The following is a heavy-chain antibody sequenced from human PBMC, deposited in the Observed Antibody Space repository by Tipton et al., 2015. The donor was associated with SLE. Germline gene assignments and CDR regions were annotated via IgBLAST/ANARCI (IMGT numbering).Heavy chain of an antibody. CDR1: GGSISSSSYY. CDR3: ARGTGIERNYYYYYYMDV. Sequence: GLVKPSETLSLTCTVSGGSISSSSYYWGWIRQPPGKGLEWIGSIYYSGSTYYNPSLKSRVTISVDTSKNQFSLKLGSVTAADTAMYYCARGTGIERNYYYYYYMDVWGKGTTVTVSS. CDR2: IYYSGST. V-gene: IGHV4-39*07. D-gene: IGHD3-10*01. J-gene: IGHJ6*03.